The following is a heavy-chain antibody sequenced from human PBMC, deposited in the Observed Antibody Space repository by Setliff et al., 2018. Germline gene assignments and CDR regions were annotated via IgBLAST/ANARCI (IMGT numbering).Heavy chain of an antibody. CDR1: GYTFTAYD. CDR3: ARGQTVGPNSGKDY. CDR2: INGVNGNT. Sequence: GASVKVSCKASGYTFTAYDIHWMRQAPGQSLEWMGWINGVNGNTKYSQNFQGRVTFTSDTSASTAFMELSSLRSEDSSMYYCARGQTVGPNSGKDYWGQGTLVTVSS. V-gene: IGHV1-3*01. D-gene: IGHD1-26*01. J-gene: IGHJ4*02.